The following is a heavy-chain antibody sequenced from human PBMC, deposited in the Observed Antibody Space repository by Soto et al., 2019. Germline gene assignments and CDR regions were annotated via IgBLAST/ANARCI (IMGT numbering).Heavy chain of an antibody. CDR2: IRQDGSDK. CDR3: ARNWATLDV. D-gene: IGHD3-16*01. V-gene: IGHV3-7*05. CDR1: GFTFSNSK. J-gene: IGHJ6*02. Sequence: GGSLRLSCAASGFTFSNSKMTWVRQAPGKGLEWVANIRQDGSDKYYVDSVKGRFTIFRDNAKNSLYLQMNSLRVEDTAVYYCARNWATLDVWGQGTTVTVSS.